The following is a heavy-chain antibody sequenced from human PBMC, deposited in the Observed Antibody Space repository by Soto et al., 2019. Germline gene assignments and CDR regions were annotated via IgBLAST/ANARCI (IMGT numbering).Heavy chain of an antibody. J-gene: IGHJ6*03. D-gene: IGHD3-10*01. CDR2: INHSGST. Sequence: SETLSLTCAVYGGSFSGYYWSWIRQPPGKGLERIGEINHSGSTNYNPSLKSRDTISVDTSKNQFSLKLSSVTAADTAVYYCARVRGYYYGSGSYYKLFDYYYYYMDVWGKGTTVTVSS. CDR3: ARVRGYYYGSGSYYKLFDYYYYYMDV. CDR1: GGSFSGYY. V-gene: IGHV4-34*01.